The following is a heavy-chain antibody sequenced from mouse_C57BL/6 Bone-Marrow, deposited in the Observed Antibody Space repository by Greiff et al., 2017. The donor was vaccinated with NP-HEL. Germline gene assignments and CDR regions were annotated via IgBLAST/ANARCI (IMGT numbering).Heavy chain of an antibody. CDR1: GFTFTDYY. J-gene: IGHJ4*01. CDR3: ARSPSYDYEGDYAMDY. Sequence: EVHLVESGGGLVQPGGSLSLSCAASGFTFTDYYMSWVRQPPGKALEWLGFIRNKANGYTTEYSASVKGRFTISRDNSQSILYLQMNALRAEDSATYYCARSPSYDYEGDYAMDYWGQGTSVTVSS. D-gene: IGHD2-4*01. V-gene: IGHV7-3*01. CDR2: IRNKANGYTT.